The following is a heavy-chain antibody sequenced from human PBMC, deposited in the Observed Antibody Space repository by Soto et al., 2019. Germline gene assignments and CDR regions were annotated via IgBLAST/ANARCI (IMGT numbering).Heavy chain of an antibody. CDR1: GYKFATYW. CDR2: IYPGKSKT. D-gene: IGHD4-17*01. Sequence: PGESLKISCKGSGYKFATYWIAWVRQMPGRGLEWMGIIYPGKSKTIYSPSFQGLVTISADTSLNTAYLQMNSLRAEDTAVYYCARDPPPIPYGDYESYWGQGTLVTVSS. CDR3: ARDPPPIPYGDYESY. J-gene: IGHJ4*02. V-gene: IGHV5-51*01.